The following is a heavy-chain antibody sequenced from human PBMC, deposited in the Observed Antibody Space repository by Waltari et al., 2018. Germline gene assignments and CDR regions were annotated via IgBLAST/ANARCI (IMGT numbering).Heavy chain of an antibody. D-gene: IGHD3-10*01. V-gene: IGHV3-21*01. CDR1: GFTFSSYS. J-gene: IGHJ3*02. Sequence: EVQLVESGGGLVKPGGSLRLSCAASGFTFSSYSMNWVRQAPGKGLEWVSSISSSSSYIYYADSVKGRFTIARDNAKNSLYLQMNSLRAEDTAVYYCARDRENAFDIWGQGTMVTVSS. CDR3: ARDRENAFDI. CDR2: ISSSSSYI.